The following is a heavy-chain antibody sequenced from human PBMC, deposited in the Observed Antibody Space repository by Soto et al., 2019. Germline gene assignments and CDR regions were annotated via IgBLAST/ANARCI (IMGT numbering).Heavy chain of an antibody. D-gene: IGHD4-17*01. CDR1: GFTFSDYY. CDR3: ASGGVGGDYFNYYYYYMDV. Sequence: GGSLRLSCAASGFTFSDYYMSWIRQAPGKGLEWVSYISSSGSTIYYADSVKGRFTISRDNAKNSLYLQMNSLRAEDTAVYYCASGGVGGDYFNYYYYYMDVWGKGTTVTVSS. V-gene: IGHV3-11*01. CDR2: ISSSGSTI. J-gene: IGHJ6*03.